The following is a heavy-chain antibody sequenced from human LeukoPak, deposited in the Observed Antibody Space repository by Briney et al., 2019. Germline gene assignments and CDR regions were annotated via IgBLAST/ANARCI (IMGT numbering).Heavy chain of an antibody. CDR1: GYTFTSYD. CDR2: MNPNSGNT. J-gene: IGHJ6*03. CDR3: ARGPRGYSYDYLYYYYYMDV. D-gene: IGHD5-18*01. Sequence: ASVKVSCKASGYTFTSYDINWVRQATGQGLEWMGWMNPNSGNTGYAQKFQGRVTITRNTSISTAYMELSSLRSEDTAVYYCARGPRGYSYDYLYYYYYMDVWGKGTTVTVSS. V-gene: IGHV1-8*03.